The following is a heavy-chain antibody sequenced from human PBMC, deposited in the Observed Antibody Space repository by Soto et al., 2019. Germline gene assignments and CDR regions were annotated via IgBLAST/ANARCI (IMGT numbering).Heavy chain of an antibody. CDR2: TNPHGRTT. V-gene: IGHV1-46*01. J-gene: IGHJ6*02. D-gene: IGHD2-15*01. CDR3: ARGQMVPRSDFLDV. CDR1: RAMFTYSF. Sequence: QVQLVQSGAEVKKPGASVKVSCQASRAMFTYSFLHWVRQAPGQGLEWMGITNPHGRTTNYQQRFKGRVNMTWATSASTVYMQVTILRREDTAVYFCARGQMVPRSDFLDVWGQVTRVTFSS.